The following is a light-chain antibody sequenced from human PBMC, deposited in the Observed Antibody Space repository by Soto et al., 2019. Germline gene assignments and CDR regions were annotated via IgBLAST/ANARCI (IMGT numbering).Light chain of an antibody. CDR1: NVGNKA. CDR3: AIWDDNVDGWV. J-gene: IGLJ3*02. Sequence: QSVLTQSSSVSEAPGQRVTISCSGSNVGNKAVNWYQQLPGKAPKLLLYYDDMLSSGVSDRFSGSKSGTSASLAISGLQNDDDGDYYCAIWDDNVDGWVFGGGTKLTVL. CDR2: YDD. V-gene: IGLV1-36*01.